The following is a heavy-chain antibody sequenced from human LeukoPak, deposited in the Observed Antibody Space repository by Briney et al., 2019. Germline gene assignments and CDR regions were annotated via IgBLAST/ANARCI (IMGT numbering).Heavy chain of an antibody. J-gene: IGHJ4*02. V-gene: IGHV3-23*01. CDR1: GFTFSSYA. CDR2: ISGSGGST. Sequence: QPGGSLRLSCAASGFTFSSYAMSWVRQAPGKGLEWVSAISGSGGSTYYADSVKGRFTISRDNSKTTLYLQMNSLRAEDTAVYYCAKLDSSGYYYGDYWGQGTLVTVSS. D-gene: IGHD3-22*01. CDR3: AKLDSSGYYYGDY.